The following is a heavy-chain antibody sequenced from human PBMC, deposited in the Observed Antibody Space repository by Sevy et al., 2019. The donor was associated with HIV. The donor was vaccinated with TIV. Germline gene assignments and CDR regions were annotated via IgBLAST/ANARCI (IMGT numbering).Heavy chain of an antibody. CDR3: ARDSAVDPRALVS. Sequence: SETLSLTCTVSGDSISSYFWSWFRQPPGKGLEWIGYIYYRGTIDYNPSLRSRVTISVDTSKKHFSMKLTTVTAADPAVYYCARDSAVDPRALVSWGQGTLVTVSS. D-gene: IGHD5-12*01. V-gene: IGHV4-59*01. J-gene: IGHJ4*02. CDR2: IYYRGTI. CDR1: GDSISSYF.